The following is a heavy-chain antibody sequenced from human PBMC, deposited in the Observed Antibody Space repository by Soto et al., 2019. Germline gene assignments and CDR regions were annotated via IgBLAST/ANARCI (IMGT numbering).Heavy chain of an antibody. D-gene: IGHD1-1*01. J-gene: IGHJ5*02. Sequence: QVQLVQSGAEVKKPGSSVKVSCKASGGTFSSYTISWVRQAPGQGLEWMVRIIPILGIANYAQKFQGRVKITADKPTSTADMELSSLRSEDTAVYYCARAVDFNWNDPYNWFDPWGQETLVTVSS. CDR3: ARAVDFNWNDPYNWFDP. CDR1: GGTFSSYT. CDR2: IIPILGIA. V-gene: IGHV1-69*02.